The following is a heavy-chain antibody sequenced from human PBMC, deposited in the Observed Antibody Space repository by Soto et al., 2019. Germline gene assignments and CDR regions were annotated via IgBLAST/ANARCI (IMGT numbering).Heavy chain of an antibody. Sequence: GASVKVSCKASGGTFSSYTISWVRQAPGQGLEWMGRIIPVLGIANYAQKFQGRVTITADKSTSTAYMELSSLRSEDTAVYYCARDLGEYSGYDFGYYFDDWGQGTLVTVAS. J-gene: IGHJ4*02. D-gene: IGHD5-12*01. CDR1: GGTFSSYT. V-gene: IGHV1-69*04. CDR2: IIPVLGIA. CDR3: ARDLGEYSGYDFGYYFDD.